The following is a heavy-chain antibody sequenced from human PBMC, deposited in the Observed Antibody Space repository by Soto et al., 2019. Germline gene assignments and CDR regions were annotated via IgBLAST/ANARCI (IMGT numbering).Heavy chain of an antibody. CDR1: GFTFSTFA. V-gene: IGHV3-30-3*01. D-gene: IGHD3-16*01. Sequence: GGSLRLACAAAGFTFSTFAMHGVRQAPGKGLEWVAVISKDGNNKYNADSVKGRFTISRDNSKNMLYLHMNSLPTEDAAVYYCARKLGGRSPGMDVWGQGTTVTVSS. CDR3: ARKLGGRSPGMDV. J-gene: IGHJ6*02. CDR2: ISKDGNNK.